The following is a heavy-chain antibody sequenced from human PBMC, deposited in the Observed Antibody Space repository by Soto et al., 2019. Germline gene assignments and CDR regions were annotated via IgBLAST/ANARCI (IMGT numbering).Heavy chain of an antibody. V-gene: IGHV1-69*13. Sequence: GASVKVSFKVSGGTFSRYAISWVRQAPGQALEGLGEITSIFGAAMYAQKFQGRATIIADEPATTAYMELSSLTSEDTAVYYCARGGKERFRGSGMDVWGQGTTVTVSS. J-gene: IGHJ6*02. CDR3: ARGGKERFRGSGMDV. D-gene: IGHD1-1*01. CDR2: ITSIFGAA. CDR1: GGTFSRYA.